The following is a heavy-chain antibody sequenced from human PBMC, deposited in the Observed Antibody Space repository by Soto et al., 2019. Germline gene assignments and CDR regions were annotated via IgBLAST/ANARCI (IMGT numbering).Heavy chain of an antibody. D-gene: IGHD3-22*01. CDR2: IYPDDSDT. Sequence: PGESLKISCKGSGYSFTTYWIGWVRQMPGKGLERMGIIYPDDSDTTYSPSFQGQVTMSADKSIGTVYLQWSSLKASDTAMYYCARTYYYDSSNYRLDYWGQGTMVTVS. J-gene: IGHJ4*02. CDR3: ARTYYYDSSNYRLDY. V-gene: IGHV5-51*01. CDR1: GYSFTTYW.